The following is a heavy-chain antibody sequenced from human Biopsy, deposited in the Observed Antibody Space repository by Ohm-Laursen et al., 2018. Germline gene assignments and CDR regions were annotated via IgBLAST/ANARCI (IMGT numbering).Heavy chain of an antibody. D-gene: IGHD1-14*01. Sequence: SVKVSCKAPGGTFSDYAISWVRQAPGQGLEWMGGVTPIFGTSNHALKFQGRVTITADKSTSTAYMELNSLRSDDTAAYYCARDTELLSIGLDYNFGMVVWGQGTTVTVSS. CDR2: VTPIFGTS. CDR1: GGTFSDYA. V-gene: IGHV1-69*06. J-gene: IGHJ6*02. CDR3: ARDTELLSIGLDYNFGMVV.